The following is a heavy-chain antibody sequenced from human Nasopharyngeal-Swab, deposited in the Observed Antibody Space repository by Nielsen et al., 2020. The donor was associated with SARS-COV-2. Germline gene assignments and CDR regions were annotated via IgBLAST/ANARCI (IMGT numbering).Heavy chain of an antibody. V-gene: IGHV4-34*01. CDR2: INHSGST. CDR1: GGSFSGYY. Sequence: SQTLSLTCAVYGGSFSGYYWSWIRQPPGKGLEWIGEINHSGSTNYNPSLKSRVTISVDTSKNQFSLKLSSVTAADTAVYYCARGWLQSYTSWFDPWGQGTLVTASS. J-gene: IGHJ5*02. D-gene: IGHD5-24*01. CDR3: ARGWLQSYTSWFDP.